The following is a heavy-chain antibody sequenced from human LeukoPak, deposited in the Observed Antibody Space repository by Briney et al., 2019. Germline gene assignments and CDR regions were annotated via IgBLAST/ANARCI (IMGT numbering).Heavy chain of an antibody. CDR3: ARGRARSYDIPTVIKYFHH. CDR2: SNHSGGT. D-gene: IGHD3-9*01. CDR1: ADSFRDFY. J-gene: IGHJ1*01. Sequence: SETLSLTCAVYADSFRDFYWSWIRQPPGKGLEWIGESNHSGGTKYNSSLKSRVIISVDTLNNQFSLKVSSVTAADTAVYYCARGRARSYDIPTVIKYFHHWGQGTLVTVSS. V-gene: IGHV4-34*01.